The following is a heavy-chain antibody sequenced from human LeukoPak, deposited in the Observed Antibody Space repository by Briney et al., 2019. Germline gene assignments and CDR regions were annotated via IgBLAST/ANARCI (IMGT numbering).Heavy chain of an antibody. CDR3: ARDSVNGPFVISLNL. V-gene: IGHV3-48*03. CDR1: GFSFSSYP. D-gene: IGHD2-8*01. CDR2: ISSDGNTE. Sequence: GGSLRLSCAAAGFSFSSYPMNWVRQAPGKGLEWISHISSDGNTESYVDAPRGRFTMSRDNAKNSLFLLINSLRVEDTAVYYCARDSVNGPFVISLNLWGQGALVTVSS. J-gene: IGHJ4*02.